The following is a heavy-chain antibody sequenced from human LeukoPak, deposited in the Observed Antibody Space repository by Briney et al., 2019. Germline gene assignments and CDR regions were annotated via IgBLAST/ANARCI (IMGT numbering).Heavy chain of an antibody. Sequence: SETLSLTCAVYGGSFSGYYWSWIRQPPGKGLEWIGEINHSGSTNYNPSLKSRVTISVDTSKNQFSLKLSSVTAADTAVYYCARQSYYYPVYYYMDVWGKGTTVTISS. CDR3: ARQSYYYPVYYYMDV. D-gene: IGHD3-10*01. CDR2: INHSGST. CDR1: GGSFSGYY. J-gene: IGHJ6*03. V-gene: IGHV4-34*01.